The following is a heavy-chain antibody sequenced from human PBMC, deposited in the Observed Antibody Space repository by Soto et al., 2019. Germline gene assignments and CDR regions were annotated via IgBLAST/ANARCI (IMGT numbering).Heavy chain of an antibody. CDR1: GGTFSSYA. D-gene: IGHD3-10*01. V-gene: IGHV1-69*13. J-gene: IGHJ6*02. CDR3: ARAGGSGSYYIGYYYYYGMDV. CDR2: IIPIFGTA. Sequence: GASVKVSFKASGGTFSSYAISWLRQAPGQGLEWMGGIIPIFGTANYAQKFQGRVTITADESTSTAYMELSSLRSEDTAVYYCARAGGSGSYYIGYYYYYGMDVWGQGTTVTVSS.